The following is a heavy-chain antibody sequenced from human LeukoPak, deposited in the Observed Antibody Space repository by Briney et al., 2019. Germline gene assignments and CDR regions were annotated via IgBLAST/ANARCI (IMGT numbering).Heavy chain of an antibody. Sequence: SVKVSCKASGGTFSSYAISWVRQAPGQGLEWMGGIIPIFGTANNAQKFQGRVTMTEDTSTDTAYMELSSLRSEDTAVYYCATVPGWERTLNYWGQGTLVTVSS. CDR1: GGTFSSYA. J-gene: IGHJ4*02. CDR3: ATVPGWERTLNY. D-gene: IGHD1-26*01. CDR2: IIPIFGTA. V-gene: IGHV1-69*06.